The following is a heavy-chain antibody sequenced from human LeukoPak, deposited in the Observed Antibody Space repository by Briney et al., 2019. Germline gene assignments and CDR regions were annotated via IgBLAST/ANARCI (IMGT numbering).Heavy chain of an antibody. CDR1: GGSFSSYY. CDR3: ARVSQSLDTGTTAWDWFDP. CDR2: INHSGST. J-gene: IGHJ5*02. V-gene: IGHV4-34*01. D-gene: IGHD1-7*01. Sequence: SETLSLTCAVYGGSFSSYYWSWIRQPPGKGLEWIGEINHSGSTNYNPSLKSRVTISVDTSKNQFSLKLSSVTAADTAVYYCARVSQSLDTGTTAWDWFDPWGQGTLVTVSS.